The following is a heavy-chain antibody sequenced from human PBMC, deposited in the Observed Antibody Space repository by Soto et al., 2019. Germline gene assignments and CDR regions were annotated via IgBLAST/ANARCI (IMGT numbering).Heavy chain of an antibody. Sequence: QVQLVQSGDEVRKPGSSVKVSCKASGYIFVNYGIAWVRQAPGQGLEWMGWIRPYSGNTHYASKVQCRLTMITDTSTSTAYMDLASLTSDDTAVYYRAMVDNYVTPTPQDVWGQGTKVTVSS. CDR3: AMVDNYVTPTPQDV. CDR2: IRPYSGNT. V-gene: IGHV1-18*01. CDR1: GYIFVNYG. J-gene: IGHJ6*02. D-gene: IGHD3-16*01.